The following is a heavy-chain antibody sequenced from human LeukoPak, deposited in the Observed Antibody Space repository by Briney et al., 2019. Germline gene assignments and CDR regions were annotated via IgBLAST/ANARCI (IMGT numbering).Heavy chain of an antibody. Sequence: SETLSLTCTVSGGSISSGGYYWSWFRQHPGKGLEWIGYIYYSGSTYYNPPLKSRVTISVDTSKNQFSLKLSSVTAADTAVYYCASTQSYYYDSSGPKVALDYWGQGTLVTVSS. CDR1: GGSISSGGYY. V-gene: IGHV4-31*03. J-gene: IGHJ4*02. D-gene: IGHD3-22*01. CDR3: ASTQSYYYDSSGPKVALDY. CDR2: IYYSGST.